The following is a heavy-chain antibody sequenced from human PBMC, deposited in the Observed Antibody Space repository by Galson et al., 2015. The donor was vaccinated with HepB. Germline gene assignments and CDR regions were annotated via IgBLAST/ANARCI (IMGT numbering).Heavy chain of an antibody. J-gene: IGHJ4*02. CDR2: ISYDGSNK. Sequence: SLRLSCAASGVTFSSYAMHWVRQAPGKGLEWVAVISYDGSNKYYADAVKGRFTISRDNSKNTLYLQMNSLRAEDTAVYYCARGTDYWGQGTLVTVSS. V-gene: IGHV3-30-3*01. CDR1: GVTFSSYA. CDR3: ARGTDY.